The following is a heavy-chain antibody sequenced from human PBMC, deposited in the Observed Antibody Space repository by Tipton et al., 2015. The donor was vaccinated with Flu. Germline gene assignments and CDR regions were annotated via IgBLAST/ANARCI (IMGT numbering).Heavy chain of an antibody. CDR1: GGSISSYY. Sequence: LSLTCTVSGGSISSYYWSWIRQPPGKGLEWIGYIYYSGSTNYNPSLKSRVTISVDTSKNQFSLKLSSVTAADTAVYYCARSSIAAPIDYWGQGTLVTVSS. CDR3: ARSSIAAPIDY. D-gene: IGHD6-6*01. J-gene: IGHJ4*02. CDR2: IYYSGST. V-gene: IGHV4-59*08.